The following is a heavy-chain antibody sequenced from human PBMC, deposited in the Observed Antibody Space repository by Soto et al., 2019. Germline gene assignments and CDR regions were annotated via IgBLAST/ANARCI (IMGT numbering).Heavy chain of an antibody. D-gene: IGHD1-26*01. CDR1: GYSFTSLD. CDR2: MQPSSGRT. Sequence: ASVKVSCKASGYSFTSLDINWVRQTTGRGLEWMGWMQPSSGRTGYAQKFRGRVTMTRDTSINTAYMELSSLTSDDTAFYYCARGVTAGVDYWGQGTRVTVSS. CDR3: ARGVTAGVDY. V-gene: IGHV1-8*01. J-gene: IGHJ4*02.